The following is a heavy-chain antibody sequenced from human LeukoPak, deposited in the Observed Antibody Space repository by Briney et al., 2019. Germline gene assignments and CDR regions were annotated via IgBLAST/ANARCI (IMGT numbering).Heavy chain of an antibody. CDR2: IKEDGSET. D-gene: IGHD5-24*01. Sequence: GGSLRLSCAASGFTFSNPWMTWVRQAPGKGLERVANIKEDGSETYYVGSVRGRFTISRDNAKNSVYLEMNSLRAEDTAVYFCARDRGWQQFDYWGQGTLVTVSS. V-gene: IGHV3-7*01. J-gene: IGHJ4*02. CDR3: ARDRGWQQFDY. CDR1: GFTFSNPW.